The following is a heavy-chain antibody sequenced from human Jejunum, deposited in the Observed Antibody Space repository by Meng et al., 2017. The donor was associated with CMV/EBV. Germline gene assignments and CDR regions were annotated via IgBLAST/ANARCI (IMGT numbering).Heavy chain of an antibody. CDR1: GFNFSNFE. V-gene: IGHV3-48*03. CDR3: SSNLGQWLKWFDP. D-gene: IGHD5-12*01. CDR2: ITSSGDRI. J-gene: IGHJ5*02. Sequence: PGFNFSNFEMSWVRQSPRRGLEWLAYITSSGDRIHYADSVKGRFIVSRDNAKNSLYLQMDSLRAEDTAIYYCSSNLGQWLKWFDPWGQGTLVTVSS.